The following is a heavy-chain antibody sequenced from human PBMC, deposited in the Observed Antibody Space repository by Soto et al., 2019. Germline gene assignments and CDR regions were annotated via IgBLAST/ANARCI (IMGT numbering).Heavy chain of an antibody. D-gene: IGHD3-22*01. Sequence: SETLSLTCTVSGGSISSSSYYWGWIRQPPGKGLEWIGSIYYSGSTYYNPSLKSRVTISVDTSKNQFSLKLSSVTAADTAVYYCARHMDYYDSSNRAFDYWGQGTLVTVSS. CDR2: IYYSGST. V-gene: IGHV4-39*01. J-gene: IGHJ4*02. CDR3: ARHMDYYDSSNRAFDY. CDR1: GGSISSSSYY.